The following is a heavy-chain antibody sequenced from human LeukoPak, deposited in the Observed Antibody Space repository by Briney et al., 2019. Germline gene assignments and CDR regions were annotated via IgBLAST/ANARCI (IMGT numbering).Heavy chain of an antibody. Sequence: PSETLSLTCTVSGGSISLYYWSWIRQPPGKGLEWIGYFYDTRSPKYNPSLERRVTISVDMSRNQFSLNLTSVTAANTAVYYCARGRGSLTYWGQGTLATVSS. CDR3: ARGRGSLTY. V-gene: IGHV4-59*01. J-gene: IGHJ4*02. D-gene: IGHD3-10*01. CDR2: FYDTRSP. CDR1: GGSISLYY.